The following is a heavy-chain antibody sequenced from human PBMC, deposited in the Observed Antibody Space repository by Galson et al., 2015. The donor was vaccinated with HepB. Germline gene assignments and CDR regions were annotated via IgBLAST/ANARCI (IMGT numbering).Heavy chain of an antibody. V-gene: IGHV1-18*04. CDR1: GYTFTSYG. CDR3: ARERVRRYFDWSSAWDYFDY. J-gene: IGHJ4*02. D-gene: IGHD3-9*01. Sequence: QSGAEVKKPGESLKISCKGSGYTFTSYGISWVRQAPGQGLEWMGWISAYNGNTNYAQKLQGRVTMTTDTSTSTAYMELRSLRSDDTAVYYCARERVRRYFDWSSAWDYFDYWGQGTLVTVSS. CDR2: ISAYNGNT.